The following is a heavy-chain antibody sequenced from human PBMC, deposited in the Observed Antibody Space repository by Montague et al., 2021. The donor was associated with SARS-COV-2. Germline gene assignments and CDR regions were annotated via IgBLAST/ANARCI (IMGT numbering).Heavy chain of an antibody. CDR2: IYYSGST. J-gene: IGHJ4*02. Sequence: SETLSLTCTVSGGSISSYYWSWIWQPPGKGLEWIWYIYYSGSTNYNPSLKVRVTISVDTSTNQFSLKLSSVTAADTAVYYCARHSFNTIFGVVIIPAYFVYWGQGTLVTVSS. D-gene: IGHD3-3*01. CDR1: GGSISSYY. V-gene: IGHV4-59*08. CDR3: ARHSFNTIFGVVIIPAYFVY.